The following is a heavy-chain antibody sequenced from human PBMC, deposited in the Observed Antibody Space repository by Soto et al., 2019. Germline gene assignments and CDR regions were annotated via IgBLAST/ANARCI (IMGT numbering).Heavy chain of an antibody. V-gene: IGHV4-31*03. CDR3: ARGYPEMATSWFDP. D-gene: IGHD5-12*01. Sequence: NPSETLSLTCTVSGGSISSGGYYWSWIRQHPGKGLEWIGYIYYSGSTYYNPSLKSRVTISVDTSKNQFSLKLSSVTAADTAVYYCARGYPEMATSWFDPWGQGTLVTVSS. CDR1: GGSISSGGYY. CDR2: IYYSGST. J-gene: IGHJ5*02.